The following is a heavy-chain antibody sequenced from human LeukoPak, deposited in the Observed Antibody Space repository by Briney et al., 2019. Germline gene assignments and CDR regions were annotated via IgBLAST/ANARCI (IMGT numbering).Heavy chain of an antibody. CDR3: AKDNRRHYTSGPNPDSLH. V-gene: IGHV3-9*01. CDR2: ISWNSGSI. J-gene: IGHJ4*02. D-gene: IGHD6-19*01. CDR1: GFTFSSYA. Sequence: GGSLRLSCAASGFTFSSYAMHWVRQPPGKGLEWVSGISWNSGSIDYADSVKGRFTISRDNAKNSLYLQMNSLRVEDTAFYYCAKDNRRHYTSGPNPDSLHWGQGALVTVSS.